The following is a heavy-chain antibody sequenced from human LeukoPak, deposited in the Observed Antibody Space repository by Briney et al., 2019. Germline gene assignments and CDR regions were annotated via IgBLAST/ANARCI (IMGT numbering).Heavy chain of an antibody. V-gene: IGHV5-51*01. J-gene: IGHJ4*02. D-gene: IGHD2-15*01. CDR1: GYSLNNYW. Sequence: GESLKISCKGSGYSLNNYWIGWVRQMPGKGLEWMGIIYPGDSNNKYSPSFQGQVTISADNSINTAYLQWSSLKASDTAMYYCARLTRSGGSCYHFDFWGQGTLVTVSS. CDR2: IYPGDSNN. CDR3: ARLTRSGGSCYHFDF.